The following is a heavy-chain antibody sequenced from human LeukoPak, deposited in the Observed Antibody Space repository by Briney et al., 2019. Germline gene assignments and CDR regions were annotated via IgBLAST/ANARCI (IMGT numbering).Heavy chain of an antibody. CDR2: INPNSGGT. Sequence: ASVKVSCKASGYTFTGYYMHWVRQAPGQGLEWMGWINPNSGGTNYAQKFQGRVTMTRDTSISTAYMELSRLRSDDTAVYYCARDESWGSGWFDPWGQGTLVTVSS. V-gene: IGHV1-2*02. CDR1: GYTFTGYY. D-gene: IGHD7-27*01. J-gene: IGHJ5*02. CDR3: ARDESWGSGWFDP.